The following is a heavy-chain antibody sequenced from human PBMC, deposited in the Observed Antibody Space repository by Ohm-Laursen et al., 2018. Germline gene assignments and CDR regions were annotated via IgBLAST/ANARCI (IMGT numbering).Heavy chain of an antibody. CDR1: GFTFDDYA. J-gene: IGHJ4*02. D-gene: IGHD1-7*01. V-gene: IGHV3-9*01. Sequence: SLRLSCAASGFTFDDYAMHWVRQAPGKGLEWVSGISWNSGSIGYADSVKGRFTISRDNAKNSLYLQMNSLRAEDTAAYYCARTRSDVPFDYWGQGTLVTVSS. CDR2: ISWNSGSI. CDR3: ARTRSDVPFDY.